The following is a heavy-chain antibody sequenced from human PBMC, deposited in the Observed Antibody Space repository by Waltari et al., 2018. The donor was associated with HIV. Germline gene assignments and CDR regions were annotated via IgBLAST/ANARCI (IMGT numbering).Heavy chain of an antibody. D-gene: IGHD3-22*01. CDR1: GYNFSDYY. CDR2: INPNSGGT. J-gene: IGHJ5*02. CDR3: ARVFRGTVNYFDSRLGH. V-gene: IGHV1-2*02. Sequence: QVQLVQSGAEVKKPGASVKVSCKASGYNFSDYYMPWVRQAPGQGLEWMGWINPNSGGTGYAEKFQGRVTMTRDTSISTAYMELSRLRFDDTAVYYCARVFRGTVNYFDSRLGHWGQGTLVTVSS.